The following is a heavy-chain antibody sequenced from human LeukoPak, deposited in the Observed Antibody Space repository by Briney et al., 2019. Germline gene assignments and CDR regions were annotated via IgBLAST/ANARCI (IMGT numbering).Heavy chain of an antibody. V-gene: IGHV4-4*02. Sequence: PGGSLRLSCTASGFTFSNYAMNWVRQPPGQGLEWIGEISLTGLTHYNPSLESRVTVSLDKSKNQLSLNLTSVTAADTAVYYCSRENGAFSPFGYWGQGTLVTVLS. J-gene: IGHJ4*02. CDR3: SRENGAFSPFGY. D-gene: IGHD2-8*01. CDR1: GFTFSNYAM. CDR2: ISLTGLT.